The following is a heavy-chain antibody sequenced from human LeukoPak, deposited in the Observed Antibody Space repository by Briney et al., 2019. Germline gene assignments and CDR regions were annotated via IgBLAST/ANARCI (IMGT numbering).Heavy chain of an antibody. CDR3: ARAAVEMATMYYFDY. CDR1: GFTFSSYA. CDR2: ISGSGGST. J-gene: IGHJ4*02. D-gene: IGHD5-24*01. V-gene: IGHV3-23*01. Sequence: GSLRLSCAASGFTFSSYAMSWVRQAPGKGLEWVSAISGSGGSTYYADSVKGRFTISRDNAKNSLYLQMNSLRDEDTAVYYCARAAVEMATMYYFDYWGQGTLVTVSS.